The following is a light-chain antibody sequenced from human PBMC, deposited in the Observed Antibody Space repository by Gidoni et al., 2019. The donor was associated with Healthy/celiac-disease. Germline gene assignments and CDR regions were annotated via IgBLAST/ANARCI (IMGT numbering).Light chain of an antibody. CDR1: QSISSY. CDR3: QQSYSTPGFT. Sequence: DIQMTQSPSSLSASVGDRVTITCRASQSISSYLNWYQQKPGKAPKLLIYAASSLQSGVPSRFSGSGSGTDFTLTISSLQPEDFATYYCQQSYSTPGFTFXPXTKVXIK. J-gene: IGKJ3*01. CDR2: AAS. V-gene: IGKV1-39*01.